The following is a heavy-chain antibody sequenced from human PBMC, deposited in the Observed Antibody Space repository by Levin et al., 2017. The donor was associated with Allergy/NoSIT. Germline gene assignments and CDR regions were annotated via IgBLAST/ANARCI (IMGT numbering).Heavy chain of an antibody. J-gene: IGHJ2*01. CDR3: ARDHRVAGGPWYFDL. Sequence: ASVKVSCKASGGTFSSYAISWVRQAPGQGLEWMGGIIPIFGTANYAQKFQGRVTITADESTSTAYMELSSLRSEDTAVYYCARDHRVAGGPWYFDLWGRGTLVTVSS. D-gene: IGHD2-15*01. V-gene: IGHV1-69*13. CDR2: IIPIFGTA. CDR1: GGTFSSYA.